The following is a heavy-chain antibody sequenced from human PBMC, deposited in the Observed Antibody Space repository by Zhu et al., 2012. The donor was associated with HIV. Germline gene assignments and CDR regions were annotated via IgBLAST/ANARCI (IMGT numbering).Heavy chain of an antibody. CDR1: GGSMSSYY. J-gene: IGHJ4*02. V-gene: IGHV4-59*01. CDR3: ARSVKGQLVFDS. CDR2: MYSSGST. D-gene: IGHD1-1*01. Sequence: QVQLQESGPGLVKPSETLSLTCTVSGGSMSSYYWNWIRQPPGKGLQWIGYMYSSGSTKYNFSLKSRVAISLDTSNNQFSLTLSSVTTADTAVYYCARSVKGQLVFDSWGQGALVT.